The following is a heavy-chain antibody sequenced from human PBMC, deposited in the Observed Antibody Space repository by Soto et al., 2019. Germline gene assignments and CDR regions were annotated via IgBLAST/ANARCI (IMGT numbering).Heavy chain of an antibody. CDR2: IIPIFGTA. J-gene: IGHJ6*02. D-gene: IGHD3-10*01. CDR3: ASAVYGAGSYYSSPYYGMDV. Sequence: QVQLVQSGAEVKKPGSSVKVSCKASGGTFSSYAISWVRQAPGQGLEWMGGIIPIFGTANYAQKFQGRVTITADESTSTAYMVLSSLRSEDTAVYYCASAVYGAGSYYSSPYYGMDVWGQGTTVTVSS. V-gene: IGHV1-69*12. CDR1: GGTFSSYA.